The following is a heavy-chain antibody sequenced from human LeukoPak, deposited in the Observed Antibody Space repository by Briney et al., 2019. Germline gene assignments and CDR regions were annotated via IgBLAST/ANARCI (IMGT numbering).Heavy chain of an antibody. CDR3: AKHSGSGPYGGFDY. V-gene: IGHV3-23*01. CDR1: GFTFSSYA. D-gene: IGHD6-19*01. Sequence: GGSLRLSCAASGFTFSSYAMSWVRQAPGKGLDGVSAISRSGGSTYYADAVKGRFTISRDNSKNTLYLQMNSLRAEDTAVYYCAKHSGSGPYGGFDYWGQGTLVTVSS. CDR2: ISRSGGST. J-gene: IGHJ4*02.